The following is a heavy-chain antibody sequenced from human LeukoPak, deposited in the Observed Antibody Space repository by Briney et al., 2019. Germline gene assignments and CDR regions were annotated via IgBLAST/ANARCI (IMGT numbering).Heavy chain of an antibody. CDR2: IYTSGST. D-gene: IGHD4-17*01. J-gene: IGHJ4*02. CDR3: ARGPTTVTTEYFDY. CDR1: GGSISSYY. Sequence: SETLSLTCTVSGGSISSYYWSWIRQPAGKGLEGIGRIYTSGSTNYNPSLKSRVTMSVDTSKNQFSLKLSSVTAADTAVYYCARGPTTVTTEYFDYWGQGTLVTVSS. V-gene: IGHV4-4*07.